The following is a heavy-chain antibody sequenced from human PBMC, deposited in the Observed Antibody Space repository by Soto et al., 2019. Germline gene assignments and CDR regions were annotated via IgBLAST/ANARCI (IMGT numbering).Heavy chain of an antibody. CDR2: IYYSGST. D-gene: IGHD3-3*01. J-gene: IGHJ5*02. CDR3: ARVAPLRFFVFDP. V-gene: IGHV4-31*03. Sequence: SETLSLTCTVSGGSISSGGYYWSWIRQHPGKGLEWIGYIYYSGSTYYNPSLKSRVTISVDASKNQFSLKLSSVTAADTAVYYCARVAPLRFFVFDPWGQGTLVTVLL. CDR1: GGSISSGGYY.